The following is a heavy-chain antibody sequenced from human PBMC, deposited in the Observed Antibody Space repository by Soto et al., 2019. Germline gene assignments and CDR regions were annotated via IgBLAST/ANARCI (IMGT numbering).Heavy chain of an antibody. CDR2: INAGNGDT. CDR1: GYTFTSYY. CDR3: ARTGHSGSYDY. Sequence: VKVSCKASGYTFTSYYMNWVRQAPGQRLEWMGWINAGNGDTKYSENFQGRVTITRDTSASTVYLDLSSLSSEDTAFYYCARTGHSGSYDYWGQGTLVTVSS. J-gene: IGHJ4*02. D-gene: IGHD3-22*01. V-gene: IGHV1-3*01.